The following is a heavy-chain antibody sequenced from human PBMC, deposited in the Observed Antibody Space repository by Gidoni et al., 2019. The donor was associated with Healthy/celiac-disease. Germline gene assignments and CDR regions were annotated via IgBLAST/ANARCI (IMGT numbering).Heavy chain of an antibody. CDR2: ISGSGGST. CDR1: GFTFSSYA. J-gene: IGHJ4*02. V-gene: IGHV3-23*01. D-gene: IGHD2-15*01. Sequence: EVQLLESGGGLVQPGGSLRLTCAASGFTFSSYAMSWVREAPGKGLEWASAISGSGGSTYYADSVKGRFTISRDNSKNTLYLQMNSLRAEDTAVYYCAKAVAAGIHFFDYWGQGTLVTVSS. CDR3: AKAVAAGIHFFDY.